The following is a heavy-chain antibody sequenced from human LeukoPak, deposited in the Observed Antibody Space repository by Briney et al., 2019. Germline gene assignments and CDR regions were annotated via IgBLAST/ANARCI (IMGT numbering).Heavy chain of an antibody. Sequence: ASVKVSCKASVGTFSSYAIILVRQAPGQRLEWMGGIIPIFGTSNYAQKFQGRVTITADESTVTAYMELSSLRSEDTAVYYCARHDMLGYCSSTSCYRLDVWGKGTTVTVSS. J-gene: IGHJ6*04. CDR2: IIPIFGTS. D-gene: IGHD2-2*01. CDR3: ARHDMLGYCSSTSCYRLDV. CDR1: VGTFSSYA. V-gene: IGHV1-69*01.